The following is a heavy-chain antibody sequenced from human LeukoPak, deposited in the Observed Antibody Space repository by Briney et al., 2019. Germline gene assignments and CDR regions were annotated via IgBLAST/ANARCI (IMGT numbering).Heavy chain of an antibody. V-gene: IGHV3-30-3*01. CDR3: ARDPWDIVATLYAFDI. CDR2: ISYDGSNK. Sequence: GRSLRLSCAASGFTFSSYARHGVRQAPGKGLEWVAVISYDGSNKYYADSVKGRFTISRDNSKNTLYLQMNSLRAEDTAVYYCARDPWDIVATLYAFDIWGQGTMVTVSS. J-gene: IGHJ3*02. CDR1: GFTFSSYA. D-gene: IGHD5-12*01.